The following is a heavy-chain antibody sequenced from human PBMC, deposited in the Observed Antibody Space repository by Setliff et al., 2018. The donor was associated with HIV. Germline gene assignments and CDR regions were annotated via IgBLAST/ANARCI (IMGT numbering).Heavy chain of an antibody. Sequence: ASVKVSCKASGDNFTSYTFHWVRQAPGQTPEWMGWINPDNGNTQYSQKFRGRVTMTRDTSANTVFMQMSSLRSEGTSIFYCAMTKMIYYFDYWGPGTLVTVSS. D-gene: IGHD3-16*01. CDR2: INPDNGNT. CDR1: GDNFTSYT. CDR3: AMTKMIYYFDY. J-gene: IGHJ4*02. V-gene: IGHV1-3*01.